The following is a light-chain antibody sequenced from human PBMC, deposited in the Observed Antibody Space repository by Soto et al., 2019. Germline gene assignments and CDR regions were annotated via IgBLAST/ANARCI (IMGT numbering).Light chain of an antibody. CDR3: ETWDSNTWV. Sequence: QLVLTQSSSASASLGSSVKLTCTLSSGHSSYIIAWHQQQPGKAPRYLMRPEGSGSCSKGSGVPDRFSGSTSGADRYLTISNLQSEDEADFYCETWDSNTWVLGGGTKVTVL. J-gene: IGLJ3*02. CDR2: PEGSGSC. V-gene: IGLV4-60*03. CDR1: SGHSSYI.